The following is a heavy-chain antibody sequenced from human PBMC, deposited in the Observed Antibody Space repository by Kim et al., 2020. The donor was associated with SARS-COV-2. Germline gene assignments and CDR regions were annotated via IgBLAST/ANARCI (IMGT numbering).Heavy chain of an antibody. CDR1: GGSISSYY. J-gene: IGHJ4*02. V-gene: IGHV4-59*13. CDR2: IFNSGRT. Sequence: SETLSLTCTVSGGSISSYYWSWVRQPPGKGLEWIGYIFNSGRTNYNPSLKSRVTISVDTSKIQFSLKLSSVTAADTAMYYCARASSYYVIDYWGQGTLVTVSS. D-gene: IGHD1-26*01. CDR3: ARASSYYVIDY.